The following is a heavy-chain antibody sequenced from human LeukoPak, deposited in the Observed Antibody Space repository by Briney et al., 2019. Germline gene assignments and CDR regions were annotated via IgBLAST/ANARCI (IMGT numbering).Heavy chain of an antibody. D-gene: IGHD6-13*01. J-gene: IGHJ6*02. CDR1: GFTFSSYA. CDR2: ISGSGGST. V-gene: IGHV3-23*01. CDR3: AKALGKVDSSSFYYYYGMDV. Sequence: GGSLRLSCAASGFTFSSYAMSWVRQAPGKGLEWVSAISGSGGSTYYADSVKGRFTISRDNSKNTLYLQMNSLRVEDTAVYYCAKALGKVDSSSFYYYYGMDVWGQGTTVTVSS.